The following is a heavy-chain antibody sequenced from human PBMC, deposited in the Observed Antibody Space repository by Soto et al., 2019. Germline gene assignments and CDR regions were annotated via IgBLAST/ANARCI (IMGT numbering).Heavy chain of an antibody. CDR1: GFTFSSYA. J-gene: IGHJ4*02. CDR3: AKFSYGLVGFDY. D-gene: IGHD1-26*01. Sequence: EVQLLESGGGLVQPGGSLRLSCAASGFTFSSYAMSWVRQAPGKGLEWVSAISGSGGSTYYADSVKGRFTISRDNSKNTLYLQMTSLRAEDTAVYYCAKFSYGLVGFDYWGQGTLVTVSS. V-gene: IGHV3-23*01. CDR2: ISGSGGST.